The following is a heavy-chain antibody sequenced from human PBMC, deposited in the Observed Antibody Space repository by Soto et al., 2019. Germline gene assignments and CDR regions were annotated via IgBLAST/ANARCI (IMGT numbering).Heavy chain of an antibody. V-gene: IGHV4-59*08. D-gene: IGHD3-3*01. CDR2: IYYSGST. J-gene: IGHJ6*03. CDR3: ARLYYDFWSGYYNYYYMDV. Sequence: SETLSLTCTVSGGSISSYYWSWIRQPPGKGLEWIGYIYYSGSTNYNPSLKSRVTISVDTSKNQFSLKLSSVTAADTAVYYCARLYYDFWSGYYNYYYMDVWGKGTTVTVSS. CDR1: GGSISSYY.